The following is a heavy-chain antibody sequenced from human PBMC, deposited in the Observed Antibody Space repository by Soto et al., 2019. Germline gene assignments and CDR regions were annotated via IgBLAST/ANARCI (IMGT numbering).Heavy chain of an antibody. CDR2: ISAYNGNT. CDR1: GYTLTSYG. CDR3: ARYRATINSFWFDP. Sequence: ASVKVSCKASGYTLTSYGISWVRQAPGQGLEWMGWISAYNGNTNYAQKVQGRVTMTTDTSTSTAYMELRSLRSDDTAVYYCARYRATINSFWFDPWGQGTLVTVSS. J-gene: IGHJ5*02. V-gene: IGHV1-18*01. D-gene: IGHD5-12*01.